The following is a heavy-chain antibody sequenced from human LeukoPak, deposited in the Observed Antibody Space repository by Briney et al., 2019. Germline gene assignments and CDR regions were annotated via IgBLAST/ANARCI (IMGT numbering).Heavy chain of an antibody. Sequence: GRSLRLSCAASGFTVSSNYMSWVRQAPGKGLEWVSVIYSGGSTYYADSVKGRFTISRHNSKNTLYLQMTSLRAEDTAVYYCATLVVSSFYVWGQGTTVTVSS. J-gene: IGHJ6*02. V-gene: IGHV3-53*04. CDR3: ATLVVSSFYV. D-gene: IGHD2-15*01. CDR1: GFTVSSNY. CDR2: IYSGGST.